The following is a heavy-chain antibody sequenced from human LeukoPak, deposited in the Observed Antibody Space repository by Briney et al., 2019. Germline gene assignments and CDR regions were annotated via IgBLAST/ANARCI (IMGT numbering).Heavy chain of an antibody. V-gene: IGHV4-34*01. CDR2: INHSGST. Sequence: SETLPLTCAVYGGSFSGYYWSWIRQPPGKGLEWIGEINHSGSTNYNPSLKSRVTISVDTSKNQFSLKLSSVTAADTAVYYCARGRYSSGWYIARWFDPWGQGTLVTVSS. J-gene: IGHJ5*02. CDR3: ARGRYSSGWYIARWFDP. CDR1: GGSFSGYY. D-gene: IGHD6-19*01.